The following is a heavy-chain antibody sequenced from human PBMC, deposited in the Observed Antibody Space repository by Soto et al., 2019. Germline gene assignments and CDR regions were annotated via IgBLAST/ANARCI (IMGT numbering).Heavy chain of an antibody. V-gene: IGHV4-4*07. J-gene: IGHJ4*02. CDR2: IYISGST. CDR3: ATERSGFTVFDQ. D-gene: IGHD3-3*01. Sequence: SETLSLTCTVSGGSTNYWSWIRQSAGKGLEWIGRIYISGSTNYNPSLKSRVPMSVDTPKNQFSLILRSVTAADTAVYWCATERSGFTVFDQWGQGTLVTVSS. CDR1: GGSTNY.